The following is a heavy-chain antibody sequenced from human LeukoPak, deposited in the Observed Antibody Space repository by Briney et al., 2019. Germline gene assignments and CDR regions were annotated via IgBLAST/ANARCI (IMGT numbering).Heavy chain of an antibody. Sequence: GSLRLSCAASGFTVSNNYMSWVRQPPGKGLEWIGEINHGGSTNYNPSLKSRVTISVDTSKNQFSLKLSSVTAADTAVYYCAKSNGYGLVDIWGQGTMVTVSS. J-gene: IGHJ3*02. CDR3: AKSNGYGLVDI. CDR1: GFTVSNNY. CDR2: INHGGST. D-gene: IGHD3-10*01. V-gene: IGHV4-34*08.